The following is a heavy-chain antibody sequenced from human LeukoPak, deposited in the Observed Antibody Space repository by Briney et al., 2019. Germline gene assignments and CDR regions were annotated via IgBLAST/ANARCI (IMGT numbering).Heavy chain of an antibody. CDR2: LYHSGTI. J-gene: IGHJ4*02. CDR3: ASLFILGGAVDN. D-gene: IGHD1-26*01. V-gene: IGHV4-38-2*01. CDR1: TDSISSDYS. Sequence: SETLSLTCVVSTDSISSDYSWGWLRQPPGKGLEWIGSLYHSGTIYYNPSLRSRVTISLDMSKNQLSLNLSSVTAADTAVYYCASLFILGGAVDNWGPGTLVTVSS.